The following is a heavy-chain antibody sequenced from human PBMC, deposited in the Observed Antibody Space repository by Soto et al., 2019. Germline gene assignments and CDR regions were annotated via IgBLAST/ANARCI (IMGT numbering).Heavy chain of an antibody. J-gene: IGHJ6*02. V-gene: IGHV4-34*01. CDR3: ARYDILTGYYNVGYGMDV. Sequence: PSETLSLTCAVYGGSFSGYYWSWIRQPPGKGLEWIGEINQSGSTKYNPSLKSRVTISVDTSKNHLSLKLSSVTAADTAVYYCARYDILTGYYNVGYGMDVWGQGTTVTVSS. CDR2: INQSGST. CDR1: GGSFSGYY. D-gene: IGHD3-9*01.